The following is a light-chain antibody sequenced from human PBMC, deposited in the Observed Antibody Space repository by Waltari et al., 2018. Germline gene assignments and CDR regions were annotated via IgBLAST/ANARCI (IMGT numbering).Light chain of an antibody. Sequence: DIQMTQSPSSLSASVGDRVTITCRANQNIGSYLNWFQQTPGKAPKFLIYTASSLQSGVPPRFSGSGSGTDFTLTISSLQPEDFATYYCQQSDIAPLTVGGGTKIEIK. J-gene: IGKJ4*01. V-gene: IGKV1-39*01. CDR1: QNIGSY. CDR3: QQSDIAPLT. CDR2: TAS.